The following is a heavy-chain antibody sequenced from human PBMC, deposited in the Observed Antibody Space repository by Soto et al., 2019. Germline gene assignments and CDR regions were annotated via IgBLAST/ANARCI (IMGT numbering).Heavy chain of an antibody. CDR2: IKSTTDGGTT. CDR1: GFSFNNAW. V-gene: IGHV3-15*01. D-gene: IGHD4-17*01. J-gene: IGHJ4*01. CDR3: SFQESTTVTTFEF. Sequence: VWSLRLSCEASGFSFNNAWMSWIRQAPGKGLEWVGRIKSTTDGGTTDCAAPVKGRFTISRDDSKNTLYLQMNSLKNEDTAVYYCSFQESTTVTTFEFWGQGTLVTVSS.